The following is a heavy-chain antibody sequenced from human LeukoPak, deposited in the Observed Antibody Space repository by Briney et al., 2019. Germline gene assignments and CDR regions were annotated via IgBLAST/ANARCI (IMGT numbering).Heavy chain of an antibody. V-gene: IGHV4-30-2*01. CDR2: IYHSGST. Sequence: SETLSLTCTVSVGSISSGCYSWSWIRQPPGKGLEWIGYIYHSGSTYYNPSLKSRVTISVDRSRNQFSLKLSSVTAADTAVYYCARANYDFWSGYPKNWFDPWGQGTLVTVSS. CDR1: VGSISSGCYS. J-gene: IGHJ5*02. D-gene: IGHD3-3*01. CDR3: ARANYDFWSGYPKNWFDP.